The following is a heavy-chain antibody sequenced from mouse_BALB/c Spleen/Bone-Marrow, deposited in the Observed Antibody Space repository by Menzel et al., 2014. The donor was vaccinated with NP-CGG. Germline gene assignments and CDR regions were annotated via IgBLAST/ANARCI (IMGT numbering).Heavy chain of an antibody. CDR3: ARGARSAMDY. V-gene: IGHV1-80*01. CDR1: GYAFSTYW. CDR2: IYPGDGDT. J-gene: IGHJ4*01. Sequence: QVQLQQSGAELVRPESSVKISCKASGYAFSTYWMIWVKQRPGQGLEWIGQIYPGDGDTNYNGKFKGKATLTADKSSSTAYMQLSRLTSEDSAVYFCARGARSAMDYWGQGTSVTVSS.